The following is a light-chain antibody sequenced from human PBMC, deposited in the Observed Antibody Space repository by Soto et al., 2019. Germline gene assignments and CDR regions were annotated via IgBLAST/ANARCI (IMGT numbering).Light chain of an antibody. J-gene: IGKJ5*01. CDR1: RSLVHSDGNIY. Sequence: DVVLTQSPLSLSVTVGQPASSXXGSXRSLVHSDGNIYLIWFQQRPGQSPRXXIYQVSNRDSGVPDRFSGSGSGTDFTLKISRVEAEDVGVYYCMQGTHWPITFGQGTRLEIK. CDR2: QVS. V-gene: IGKV2-30*02. CDR3: MQGTHWPIT.